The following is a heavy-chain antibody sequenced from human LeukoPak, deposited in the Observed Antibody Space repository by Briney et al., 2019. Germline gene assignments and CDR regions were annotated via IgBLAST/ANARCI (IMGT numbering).Heavy chain of an antibody. D-gene: IGHD6-13*01. CDR3: AKYKQQLVRTNYFDY. CDR1: GFTFSSYA. Sequence: GGSLRLSCAASGFTFSSYAMSWVRQAPGKGLEWVSAISGSGGSTYYADSVKGRFTISRDNSKNTLYLQMNSLRAEDTAVCYCAKYKQQLVRTNYFDYWGQGTLVTVSS. J-gene: IGHJ4*02. CDR2: ISGSGGST. V-gene: IGHV3-23*01.